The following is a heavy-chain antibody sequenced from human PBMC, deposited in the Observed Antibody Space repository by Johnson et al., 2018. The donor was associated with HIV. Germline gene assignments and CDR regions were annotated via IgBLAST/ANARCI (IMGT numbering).Heavy chain of an antibody. D-gene: IGHD3-10*01. CDR2: ISYDGSRK. CDR1: EFTFSNYA. CDR3: AKGMGLSIGELSDAFHF. Sequence: VQLVESGGGVVQPGRSLKLSCAASEFTFSNYAMHWVRQAPGKGLEWVAVISYDGSRKYYAASVTGRFTISRDNSKNTLNLQMNSLRPEDTAVYYCAKGMGLSIGELSDAFHFWGLGTVVTVSS. J-gene: IGHJ3*01. V-gene: IGHV3-30-3*01.